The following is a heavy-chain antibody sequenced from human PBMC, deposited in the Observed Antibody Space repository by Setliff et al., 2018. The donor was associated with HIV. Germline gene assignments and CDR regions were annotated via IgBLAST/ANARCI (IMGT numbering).Heavy chain of an antibody. D-gene: IGHD3-3*01. CDR2: IIPMFGTA. CDR3: ARAQAYYGGYDAFDI. V-gene: IGHV1-69*05. J-gene: IGHJ3*02. Sequence: ASVKVSCKASGGTFSNSAISWVRQAPGQGPEWMGRIIPMFGTANYAQKFQGRVTMTRDTSTSTMYMELSSLRSEDTAVYYCARAQAYYGGYDAFDIWGQGTMVTVSS. CDR1: GGTFSNSA.